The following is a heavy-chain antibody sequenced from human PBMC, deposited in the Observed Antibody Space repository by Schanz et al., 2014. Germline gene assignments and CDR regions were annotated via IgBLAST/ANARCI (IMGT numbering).Heavy chain of an antibody. D-gene: IGHD6-19*01. J-gene: IGHJ4*02. Sequence: DVQLLESGGGLVQPGGSLRLSCAASGFTFSTYAMSWVRQAPGKGLEWVSSISSSSSYIYYAGSVKGRFSISRDYSKNTLYLQMSSLRAEDTAIYYCAKLSSSGRLAGYFDYWGQGALVTVSS. V-gene: IGHV3-23*01. CDR2: ISSSSSYI. CDR3: AKLSSSGRLAGYFDY. CDR1: GFTFSTYA.